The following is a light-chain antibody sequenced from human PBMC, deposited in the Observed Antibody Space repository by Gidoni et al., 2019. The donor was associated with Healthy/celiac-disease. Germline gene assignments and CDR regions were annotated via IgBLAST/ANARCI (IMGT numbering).Light chain of an antibody. V-gene: IGKV3-20*01. CDR3: QQYGSSPLFT. CDR1: QSVSSSY. J-gene: IGKJ3*01. CDR2: GAS. Sequence: EIVLTQSPGTLSLSPGERPTLSCRASQSVSSSYLAWYQQKPGQTPSLLIYGASSSATGIPDRFSGSGSGTDFSLTISRLEPDDFAVYYCQQYGSSPLFTFGPGTKVDIK.